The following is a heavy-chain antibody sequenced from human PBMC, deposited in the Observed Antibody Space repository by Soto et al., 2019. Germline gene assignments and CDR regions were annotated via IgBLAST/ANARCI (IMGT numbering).Heavy chain of an antibody. CDR2: ISASSTYI. CDR3: ARGWLRDPWMY. V-gene: IGHV3-21*01. CDR1: GFIFSSYT. D-gene: IGHD5-12*01. J-gene: IGHJ4*02. Sequence: EVQLVESGGGLVKPGGSLRVSCAASGFIFSSYTMNWVRQAPGKGLEWVSSISASSTYIYYADSLKGRFTISRDNAYNSLYLQRSSLRAEDTAGYYCARGWLRDPWMYWGQGTLVTVSS.